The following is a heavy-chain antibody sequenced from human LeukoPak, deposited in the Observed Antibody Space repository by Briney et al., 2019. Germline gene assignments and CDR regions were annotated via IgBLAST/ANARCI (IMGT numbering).Heavy chain of an antibody. CDR1: GLTFSSYA. CDR3: AKDRTRTYYYDSSGYSPDY. Sequence: GGSLRLSCAASGLTFSSYAMSWVRQAPGKGLDWDSAISDSGGSTYYADSVKGRFTISRDNSKNTLYLQMNSLRAEDTAVYYCAKDRTRTYYYDSSGYSPDYWGQGTLVTVSS. CDR2: ISDSGGST. J-gene: IGHJ4*02. V-gene: IGHV3-23*01. D-gene: IGHD3-22*01.